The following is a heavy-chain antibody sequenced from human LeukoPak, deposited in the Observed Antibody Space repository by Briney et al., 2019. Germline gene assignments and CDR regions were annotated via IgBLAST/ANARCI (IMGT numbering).Heavy chain of an antibody. CDR1: GFTFSSYG. V-gene: IGHV3-30*03. Sequence: GGSLRLSCAASGFTFSSYGMHWVRQAPGKGLEWVAVISYDGSNKYYADSVKGRFTISRDNSKNTLYLQMNSLRAEDTAVYYCARDLSGSYSYFDYWGQGTLVTVSS. CDR3: ARDLSGSYSYFDY. D-gene: IGHD1-26*01. J-gene: IGHJ4*02. CDR2: ISYDGSNK.